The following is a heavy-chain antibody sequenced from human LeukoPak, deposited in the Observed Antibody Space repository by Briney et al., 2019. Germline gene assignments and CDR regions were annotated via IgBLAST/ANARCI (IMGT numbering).Heavy chain of an antibody. CDR2: INPHSGGT. D-gene: IGHD1-26*01. CDR3: ARGSLVGAKGAFDI. V-gene: IGHV1-2*02. J-gene: IGHJ3*02. Sequence: ASVKVSCKASGYTFTGYYIHWVRQAPGQGLEWMGWINPHSGGTNYAQKFQGGVTMTRDTSITTAYMELSSLRSDDTAVYYCARGSLVGAKGAFDIWGQGTMVTVSS. CDR1: GYTFTGYY.